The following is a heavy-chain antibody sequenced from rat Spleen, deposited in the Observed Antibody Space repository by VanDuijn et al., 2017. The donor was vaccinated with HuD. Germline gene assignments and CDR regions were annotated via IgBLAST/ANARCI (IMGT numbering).Heavy chain of an antibody. CDR1: GFTFSDYY. Sequence: EVQLVESDGGLVQPGRSLKLSCAASGFTFSDYYMAWVRQAPTKGLEWVATVNYDGSSTYFRDSVKGRFTVSRDNAKSTLYLQMDSLRSEDTATYYCARQARYNLMDAWGQGASVTVSS. V-gene: IGHV5-29*01. D-gene: IGHD4-3*01. CDR2: VNYDGSST. J-gene: IGHJ4*01. CDR3: ARQARYNLMDA.